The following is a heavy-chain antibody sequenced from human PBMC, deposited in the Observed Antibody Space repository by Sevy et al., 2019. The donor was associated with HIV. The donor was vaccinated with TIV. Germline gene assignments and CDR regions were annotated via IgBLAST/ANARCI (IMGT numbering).Heavy chain of an antibody. D-gene: IGHD2-8*01. V-gene: IGHV3-30-3*01. CDR1: GFSFSHYG. Sequence: GGSLRLSCAVSGFSFSHYGFHWVRQAPGKGLEWVSHISYDGTYKYYADSVKGRFTISRDNSKNTPYLQMNSLRGNDTAVYYCARVAVSYCTNDCYHRFDYWGPGALVTVSS. CDR3: ARVAVSYCTNDCYHRFDY. CDR2: ISYDGTYK. J-gene: IGHJ4*02.